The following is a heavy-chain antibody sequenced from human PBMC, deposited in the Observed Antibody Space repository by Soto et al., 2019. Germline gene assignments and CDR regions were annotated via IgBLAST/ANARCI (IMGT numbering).Heavy chain of an antibody. CDR2: INPNSGGT. V-gene: IGHV1-2*02. Sequence: GASVKVSCKASGYTFTGYYMHWVRQAPGQGLEWMGWINPNSGGTNYAQKFQGRVTMTRGTSISTAYMELSRLRSDDTAVYYCARGYSDSIWGSYPLVYWGQGTLVTVSS. D-gene: IGHD3-16*02. J-gene: IGHJ4*02. CDR3: ARGYSDSIWGSYPLVY. CDR1: GYTFTGYY.